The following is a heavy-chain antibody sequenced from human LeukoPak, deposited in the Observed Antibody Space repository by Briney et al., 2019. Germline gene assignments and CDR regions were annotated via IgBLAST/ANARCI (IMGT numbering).Heavy chain of an antibody. CDR2: IYSGGST. V-gene: IGHV3-53*01. Sequence: GGSLRLSCAASGFTVSNNYMNWVRQAPGKGLEWVSVIYSGGSTHYPDSVKGRFAISRDNSKNTLYLQMNGLRAEDTAVYYCARAASGWYRGFHDCWGQGTLVTVSS. CDR3: ARAASGWYRGFHDC. CDR1: GFTVSNNY. D-gene: IGHD6-19*01. J-gene: IGHJ4*02.